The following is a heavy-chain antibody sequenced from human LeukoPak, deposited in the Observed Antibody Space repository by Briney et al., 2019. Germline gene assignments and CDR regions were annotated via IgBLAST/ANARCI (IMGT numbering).Heavy chain of an antibody. V-gene: IGHV4-59*01. CDR1: GGSISSYY. J-gene: IGHJ5*02. CDR3: ARGTRSYIDP. D-gene: IGHD2-2*02. Sequence: SETLSLTCTVSGGSISSYYWSWIRQPPGKGLEWIGYIYYSGSTNYNPSPKSRVTISVDTSKNQFSLKLSSVTAADTAVYYCARGTRSYIDPWGQGTLVTVSS. CDR2: IYYSGST.